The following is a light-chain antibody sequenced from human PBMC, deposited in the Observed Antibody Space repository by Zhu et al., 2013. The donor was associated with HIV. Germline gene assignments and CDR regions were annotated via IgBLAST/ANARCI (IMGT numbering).Light chain of an antibody. V-gene: IGLV2-14*01. J-gene: IGLJ3*02. CDR3: MSYTSTSTLV. CDR1: DSDIGGYKY. Sequence: QSALTQPASVSGSPGQSITISCIGTDSDIGGYKYVSWYQQHPGKAPQLLLYEVNNRPSGVSNRFSGAKSGNTASLTISGLQAEDEADYYCMSYTSTSTLVFGGGTKLTVL. CDR2: EVN.